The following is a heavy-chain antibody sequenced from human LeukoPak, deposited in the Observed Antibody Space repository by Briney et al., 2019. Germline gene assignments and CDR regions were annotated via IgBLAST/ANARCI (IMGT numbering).Heavy chain of an antibody. CDR2: IYYSGST. V-gene: IGHV4-39*01. CDR3: ARSYGSGSSLAPH. CDR1: GGSISSSSYY. J-gene: IGHJ4*02. Sequence: PSETLSLTCTVSGGSISSSSYYWGWIRQPPGKGLEWIGSIYYSGSTYYNPSLKSRVTISVDTSKNQFSLKLSSVTAADTAVYYCARSYGSGSSLAPHWGQGTLVTVSS. D-gene: IGHD3-10*01.